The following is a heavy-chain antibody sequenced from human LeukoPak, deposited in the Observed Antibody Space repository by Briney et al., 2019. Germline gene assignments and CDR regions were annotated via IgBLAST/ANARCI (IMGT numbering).Heavy chain of an antibody. V-gene: IGHV1-69*04. CDR2: IIPILGIA. D-gene: IGHD3-10*01. CDR3: AGGSGQNWFDP. J-gene: IGHJ5*02. CDR1: GGTFSSYA. Sequence: SVKVSCKASGGTFSSYAISWVRQAPGQGLEWMGRIIPILGIANYAQKFQGRVTITADKSTSTAYMELSSLRSEDTAVYYCAGGSGQNWFDPWGQGTLVTVSS.